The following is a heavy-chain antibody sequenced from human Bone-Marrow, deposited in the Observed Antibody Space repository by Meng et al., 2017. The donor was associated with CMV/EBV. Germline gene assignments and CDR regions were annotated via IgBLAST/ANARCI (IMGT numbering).Heavy chain of an antibody. J-gene: IGHJ4*02. V-gene: IGHV3-74*01. CDR1: GFTFSDHW. CDR2: INNDGSDT. D-gene: IGHD3-3*01. CDR3: AKVLFGVVIPFDY. Sequence: GESLKISCAVSGFTFSDHWMHWVRQPPGKGLVWLSRINNDGSDTVYADSVKGRFTISRDNSKNTLYLQMNSLRAEDTAVYYCAKVLFGVVIPFDYWGPGTLVTVSS.